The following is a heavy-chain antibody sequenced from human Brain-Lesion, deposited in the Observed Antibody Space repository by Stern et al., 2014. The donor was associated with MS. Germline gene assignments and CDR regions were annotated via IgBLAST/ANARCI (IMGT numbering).Heavy chain of an antibody. Sequence: QLQLQESGPGLVKPSETLSLTCTVAGGSVSSTSYAWAWIRQPPGKGLERIGTIYYSGNPYYSPSLKSRLTIPLDTPKNHSPLRVRFGTAADTAVYYCAGEEDIRYCSGGSCTGNWFDPWGQGTLVTVSS. CDR3: AGEEDIRYCSGGSCTGNWFDP. D-gene: IGHD2-15*01. V-gene: IGHV4-39*02. CDR2: IYYSGNP. CDR1: GGSVSSTSYA. J-gene: IGHJ5*02.